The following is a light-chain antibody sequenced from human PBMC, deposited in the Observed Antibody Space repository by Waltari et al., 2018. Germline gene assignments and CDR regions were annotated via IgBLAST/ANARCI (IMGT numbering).Light chain of an antibody. V-gene: IGKV3-15*01. CDR1: QGIDRD. CDR3: QQSKIWPA. Sequence: EIVMPQSQATLSVSPGERATPSCRASQGIDRDLDLYQRKPGQAPKVLIFGASTKATGVPARFSGSGSGTEFTLTISSLQSEDFGVYYCQQSKIWPAFGQGTKVEIK. J-gene: IGKJ1*01. CDR2: GAS.